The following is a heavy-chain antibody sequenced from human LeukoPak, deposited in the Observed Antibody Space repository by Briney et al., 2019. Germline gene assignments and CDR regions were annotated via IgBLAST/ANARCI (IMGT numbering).Heavy chain of an antibody. CDR2: ISSSSNFI. J-gene: IGHJ3*02. CDR3: ARAISDYDASDI. D-gene: IGHD4-17*01. V-gene: IGHV3-21*01. CDR1: RFTFSSYS. Sequence: GGSLRLSCAASRFTFSSYSMNWVRQAPGKGLEWVSSISSSSNFIYYADSVKGRFTISRDNAKNSLYLQMNSLRAEDTAVYYCARAISDYDASDIWGQGTMVTVSS.